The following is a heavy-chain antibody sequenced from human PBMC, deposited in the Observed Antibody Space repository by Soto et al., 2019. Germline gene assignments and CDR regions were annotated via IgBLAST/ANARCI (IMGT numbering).Heavy chain of an antibody. CDR2: ISAYNGNT. D-gene: IGHD6-19*01. J-gene: IGHJ4*02. CDR1: GYTFTSYG. Sequence: QVQLVQSGAEVKKPGASVKVSCKASGYTFTSYGISWVRQAPGQGLEWMGWISAYNGNTNYAQKLQGRVTMTTDTSTSTAYMELRSLRSDDTAVYYCAREITARPWYSCGWYEVGYWGQGTLVTVSS. CDR3: AREITARPWYSCGWYEVGY. V-gene: IGHV1-18*01.